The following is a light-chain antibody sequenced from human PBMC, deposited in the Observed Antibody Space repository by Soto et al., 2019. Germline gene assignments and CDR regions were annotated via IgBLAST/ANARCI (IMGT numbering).Light chain of an antibody. CDR1: QSVSSSY. J-gene: IGKJ4*01. Sequence: EIVLTQSPGTLSFSPGEKATLSCRASQSVSSSYLACYQQKPGQAPRLLIYGASSRATGIPDRFSGSGSGTDFTLTISRLEPEDFAVYYCQQYGSSPPLTFGGGTKVEIK. V-gene: IGKV3-20*01. CDR2: GAS. CDR3: QQYGSSPPLT.